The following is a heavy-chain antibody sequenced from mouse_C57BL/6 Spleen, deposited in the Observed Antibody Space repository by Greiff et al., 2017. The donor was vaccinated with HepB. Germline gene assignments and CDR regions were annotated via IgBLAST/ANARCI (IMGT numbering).Heavy chain of an antibody. V-gene: IGHV1-53*01. CDR2: INPSNGGT. CDR3: ARTTVVARFDV. CDR1: GYTFTSYR. Sequence: VQLQQPGTELVKPGASVKLSCKASGYTFTSYRMHWVKQRPGQGLEWIGNINPSNGGTKYNEKFKSKATLTVDKSSSTASMLLSSLTSEDSAVYNCARTTVVARFDVWGTGTTVTVSS. D-gene: IGHD1-1*01. J-gene: IGHJ1*03.